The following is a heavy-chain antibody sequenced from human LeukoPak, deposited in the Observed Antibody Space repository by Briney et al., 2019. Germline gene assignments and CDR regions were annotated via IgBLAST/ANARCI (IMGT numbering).Heavy chain of an antibody. J-gene: IGHJ4*02. V-gene: IGHV1-46*01. CDR1: EYTFTRHY. Sequence: ASVKVSCKASEYTFTRHYMHWVRQAPGQGLEWMGVINPRGTSTIYAEKFQGRIILTRDMSSTTDYMELSSLKSDDTAVYYCAREMARNKAIDYWGQGTLVTVSS. D-gene: IGHD5-24*01. CDR2: INPRGTST. CDR3: AREMARNKAIDY.